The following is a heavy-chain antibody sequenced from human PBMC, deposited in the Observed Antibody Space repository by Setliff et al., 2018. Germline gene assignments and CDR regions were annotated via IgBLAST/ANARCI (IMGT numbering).Heavy chain of an antibody. CDR1: GFTVSSNY. Sequence: GGSLRLSCAASGFTVSSNYMSWVRQAPGKGLELVSLIYSGTGTYYSDFVKGRFTIPRDNSKNTLYLQMNSLTAEDTAVYYCARGPPYYDFWSAYFPGYWGQGTLVTVSS. CDR3: ARGPPYYDFWSAYFPGY. CDR2: IYSGTGT. D-gene: IGHD3-3*01. J-gene: IGHJ4*02. V-gene: IGHV3-66*01.